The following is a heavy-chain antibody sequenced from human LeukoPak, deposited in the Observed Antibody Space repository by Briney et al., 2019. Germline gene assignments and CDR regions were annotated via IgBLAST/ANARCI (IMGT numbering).Heavy chain of an antibody. CDR2: INHSGST. CDR1: GGSFSGYF. D-gene: IGHD4-17*01. Sequence: PSETLSLTCAVYGGSFSGYFRSWIRQPPGKGLEWIGEINHSGSTNYNPSLKSRVSISVDTSKNQFSLKLSSVTAADTAVYYCARAGMTTVTDFDYWGQGTLVTVSS. CDR3: ARAGMTTVTDFDY. V-gene: IGHV4-34*01. J-gene: IGHJ4*02.